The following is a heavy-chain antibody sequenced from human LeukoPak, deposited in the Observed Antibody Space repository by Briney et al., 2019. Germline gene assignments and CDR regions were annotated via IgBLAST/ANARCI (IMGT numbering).Heavy chain of an antibody. CDR2: INPSGST. Sequence: PSETESLTCAVYGGSFSGYYWSWISQPPGKGLEWIGEINPSGSTNYNPSFKGRVTISVDTSKNQFSLKLSSVTAADTAVYYCARGLWAPATGHCGHRDLVSASS. D-gene: IGHD2-2*01. CDR1: GGSFSGYY. CDR3: ARGLWAPATGH. J-gene: IGHJ4*01. V-gene: IGHV4-34*01.